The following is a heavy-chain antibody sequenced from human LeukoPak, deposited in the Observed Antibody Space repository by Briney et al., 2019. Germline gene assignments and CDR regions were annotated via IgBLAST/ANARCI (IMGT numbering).Heavy chain of an antibody. CDR2: IYYSGST. J-gene: IGHJ4*02. V-gene: IGHV4-61*01. D-gene: IGHD6-19*01. CDR3: ARGVAVAGTFDY. Sequence: ASETLSLTCTVSGGSVSSGTYYWSWIRQPPGKGLEWIGYIYYSGSTNYNPSLKSRVTISVDTSKNQFSLELSSVTAADTAVYYCARGVAVAGTFDYWGQGTLVTVSS. CDR1: GGSVSSGTYY.